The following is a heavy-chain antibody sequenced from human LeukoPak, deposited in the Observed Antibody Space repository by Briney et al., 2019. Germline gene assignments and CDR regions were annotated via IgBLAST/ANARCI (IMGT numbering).Heavy chain of an antibody. J-gene: IGHJ6*02. V-gene: IGHV5-51*01. Sequence: GESLQISCKGSGYSFTSYWIGWVRQMPGKGLEWMGIIYPGDSDTRYSPSFQGQVTISADKSISTAYLQWSSLKASDTAMYYCARLKVSGTIPPNYYYGMDVWGQGTTVTVSS. D-gene: IGHD3-10*01. CDR1: GYSFTSYW. CDR2: IYPGDSDT. CDR3: ARLKVSGTIPPNYYYGMDV.